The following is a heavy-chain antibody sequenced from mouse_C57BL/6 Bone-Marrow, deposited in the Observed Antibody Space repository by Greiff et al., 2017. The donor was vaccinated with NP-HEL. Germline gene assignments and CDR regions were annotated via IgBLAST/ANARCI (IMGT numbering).Heavy chain of an antibody. CDR2: IDPNSGGT. D-gene: IGHD2-5*01. V-gene: IGHV1-72*01. J-gene: IGHJ2*01. Sequence: QVHVKQSGAELVKPGASVKLSCKASGYTFTSYWMHWVKQRPGRGLEWIGRIDPNSGGTKYNEKFKSKATLTVDKPSSTAYMQLSSLTSEDSAVYYCARATYYSKVYFDYWGQGTTLTVSS. CDR1: GYTFTSYW. CDR3: ARATYYSKVYFDY.